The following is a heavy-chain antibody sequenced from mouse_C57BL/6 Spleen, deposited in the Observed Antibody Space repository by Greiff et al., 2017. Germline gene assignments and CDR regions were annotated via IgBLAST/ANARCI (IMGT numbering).Heavy chain of an antibody. CDR1: GFSLSTFGMG. D-gene: IGHD2-1*01. Sequence: QVQLKESGPGILQPSQSLSLSCSSSGFSLSTFGMGLVWVRQPAGTGLVWLVHIWWGDAKYYNPVLKSRRTISKDTSKNQIFLKIADVDSADTATYDCARGLYGNYGDYWGQGTTLTVSS. J-gene: IGHJ2*01. CDR3: ARGLYGNYGDY. CDR2: IWWGDAK. V-gene: IGHV8-8*01.